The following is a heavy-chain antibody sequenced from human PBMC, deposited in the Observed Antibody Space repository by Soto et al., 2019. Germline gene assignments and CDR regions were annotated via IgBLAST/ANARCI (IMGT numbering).Heavy chain of an antibody. CDR2: ISGSGGVK. V-gene: IGHV3-23*01. CDR3: AKDRRPRPDAFDI. CDR1: GFTFNIYA. Sequence: EVQLLESGGGLVQPGGSLRLSCEASGFTFNIYAMNWVRQAPGRGLEWVSGISGSGGVKYYGDSVKGRFAISRDNSKNTLYLQMNSLRAEDTAIYYCAKDRRPRPDAFDIWGQGTLVTVSS. J-gene: IGHJ3*02.